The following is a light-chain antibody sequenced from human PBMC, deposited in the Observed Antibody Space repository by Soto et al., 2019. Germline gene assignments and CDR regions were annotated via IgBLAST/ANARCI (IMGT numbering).Light chain of an antibody. J-gene: IGKJ1*01. Sequence: ESGLRQSPGTLSLSPGERATLSCRASQSVSSSYLAWYQQKPGQAPRLLIYGASSRATGIPDRFSGSGSGTDFTLTISRLEPEDFAVYYCQQYGSSPPLTFGQGTKV. CDR2: GAS. V-gene: IGKV3-20*01. CDR3: QQYGSSPPLT. CDR1: QSVSSSY.